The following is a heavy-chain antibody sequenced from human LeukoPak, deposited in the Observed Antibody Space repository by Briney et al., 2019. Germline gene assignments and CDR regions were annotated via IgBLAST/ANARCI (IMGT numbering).Heavy chain of an antibody. CDR3: AREPPLNSGYDQTFDY. J-gene: IGHJ4*02. CDR2: ISAYNGNT. CDR1: GYTFTSYG. V-gene: IGHV1-18*01. Sequence: ASVKVSRKASGYTFTSYGISWVRQAPGQGLEWMGWISAYNGNTNYAQKLQGRVPMTTDTSTSTAYMELRSLRSDDTAVYYCAREPPLNSGYDQTFDYWGQGTLVTVSS. D-gene: IGHD5-12*01.